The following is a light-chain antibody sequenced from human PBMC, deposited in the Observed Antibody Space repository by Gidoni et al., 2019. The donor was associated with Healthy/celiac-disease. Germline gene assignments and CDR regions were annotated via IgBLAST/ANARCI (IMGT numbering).Light chain of an antibody. CDR1: QSVSSY. CDR2: DAS. Sequence: VLTQSPATLSSSPAERATLSCCASQSVSSYLAWYQQKPGQAPRLLIYDASNRATGIPARFSGSGSGTDFTLTISSLEPEDFAVYYCQQRSNWPLTFGGGTKVEIK. J-gene: IGKJ4*01. V-gene: IGKV3-11*01. CDR3: QQRSNWPLT.